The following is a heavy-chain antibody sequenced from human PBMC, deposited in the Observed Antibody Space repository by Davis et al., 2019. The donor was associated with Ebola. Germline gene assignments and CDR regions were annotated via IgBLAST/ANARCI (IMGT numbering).Heavy chain of an antibody. CDR2: IKPDGSEK. CDR1: GFTFSNYW. J-gene: IGHJ4*02. Sequence: GESLKISCAASGFTFSNYWMSWVRQAPGEGLEWLANIKPDGSEKGYLDSVRGRLTISRDNAKNSLFLQVNSLRAEDTAVYYCAREGRYCSGGSCYLPMIWGQGTLVTVSS. CDR3: AREGRYCSGGSCYLPMI. V-gene: IGHV3-7*03. D-gene: IGHD2-15*01.